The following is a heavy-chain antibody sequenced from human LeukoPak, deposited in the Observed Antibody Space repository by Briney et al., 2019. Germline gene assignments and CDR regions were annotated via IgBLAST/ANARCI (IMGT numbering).Heavy chain of an antibody. CDR2: IIPIFGTA. V-gene: IGHV1-69*05. CDR3: ARGLVVEWSGRYYMDV. CDR1: GGTFSSYA. D-gene: IGHD2-15*01. Sequence: SVTVSCTASGGTFSSYAISWVRQAPGQGLEWVGGIIPIFGTANYAQKLQGRVTITTDESTSTAYMELSSLRSEGTAVYYCARGLVVEWSGRYYMDVWGKGTTVTVSS. J-gene: IGHJ6*03.